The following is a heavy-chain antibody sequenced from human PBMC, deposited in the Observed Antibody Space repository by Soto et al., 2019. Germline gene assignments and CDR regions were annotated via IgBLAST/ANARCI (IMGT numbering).Heavy chain of an antibody. V-gene: IGHV1-24*01. CDR1: GYTLTELS. CDR2: FDPEDGET. CDR3: ATSDSIFDGPIY. D-gene: IGHD3-3*01. Sequence: GASVKVSCKVSGYTLTELSMHWVRQAPGKGLEWMGGFDPEDGETIYAQKFQGRVTMTEDTSTDTAYMELSSLRSEDTAVYYCATSDSIFDGPIYWGQGTLVTVSS. J-gene: IGHJ4*02.